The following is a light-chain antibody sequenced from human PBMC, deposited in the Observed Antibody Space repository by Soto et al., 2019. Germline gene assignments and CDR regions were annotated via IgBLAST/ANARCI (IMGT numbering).Light chain of an antibody. Sequence: EIVFTQSPGTLSLSPGERATLSCRASQSVSSTYLAWYQQKPGQAPRLLIYGPSSRATGIPDRFSGSGSGTDFTLTIRRLEPEDFAVYYCQQFDSSGTFGQGTKV. J-gene: IGKJ1*01. CDR2: GPS. V-gene: IGKV3-20*01. CDR3: QQFDSSGT. CDR1: QSVSSTY.